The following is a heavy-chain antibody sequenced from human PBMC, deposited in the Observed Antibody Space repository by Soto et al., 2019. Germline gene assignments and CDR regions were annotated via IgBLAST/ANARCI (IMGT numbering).Heavy chain of an antibody. CDR3: ARDTGDGTFDF. D-gene: IGHD7-27*01. CDR2: INAGYGNT. J-gene: IGHJ4*02. Sequence: ASVKVSCKAAGYTFSSYARHWVRQAPGQRLEWMGWINAGYGNTKSSQKFQDRVTISRDTSASTAYMELTSLRSEDTAAYYCARDTGDGTFDFWGQGTLVTVSS. V-gene: IGHV1-3*01. CDR1: GYTFSSYA.